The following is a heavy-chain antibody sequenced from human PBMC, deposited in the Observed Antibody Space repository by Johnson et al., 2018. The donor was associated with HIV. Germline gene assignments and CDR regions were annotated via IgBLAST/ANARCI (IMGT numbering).Heavy chain of an antibody. CDR3: AKSQYSSSWIDAFDI. V-gene: IGHV3-23*04. CDR2: IRGSGGCT. CDR1: GFTFDDYG. J-gene: IGHJ3*02. D-gene: IGHD6-13*01. Sequence: VQLVESGGGVVQPGRSLRLSCAASGFTFDDYGMSWVRQAPGKGLEWVSRIRGSGGCTYYVDSVKGRFTISRDNSKNTVYLQMNSLRAEDTAVYYCAKSQYSSSWIDAFDIWGQGTMVTVSS.